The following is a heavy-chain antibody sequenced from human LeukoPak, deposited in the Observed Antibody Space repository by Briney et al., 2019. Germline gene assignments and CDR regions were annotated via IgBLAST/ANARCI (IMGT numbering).Heavy chain of an antibody. CDR1: GFTFSTYS. Sequence: GGSLRLSCAASGFTFSTYSMNWVRQAPGKGLEWVSSISSSSTDIYYGDSVKGRFAISRDNAKNSLYLQMNSLRAEDTAVYYCARDRRVSPPMDVWGKGTTVTVSS. V-gene: IGHV3-21*01. D-gene: IGHD1-14*01. CDR3: ARDRRVSPPMDV. J-gene: IGHJ6*04. CDR2: ISSSSTDI.